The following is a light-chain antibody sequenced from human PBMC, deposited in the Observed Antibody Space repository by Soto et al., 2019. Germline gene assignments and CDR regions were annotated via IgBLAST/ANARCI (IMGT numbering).Light chain of an antibody. CDR1: QSLLLSNGYNY. CDR3: MQALQTPRA. J-gene: IGKJ3*01. Sequence: DIVMTQSPLSLPVTPGEPASISCRSSQSLLLSNGYNYLDWYLQKPGQSPQLLIYLGSNRASGVPDRFSGSGSGTDFTLGISRVEAEDVGVYYCMQALQTPRAFGPGTKVDIK. CDR2: LGS. V-gene: IGKV2-28*01.